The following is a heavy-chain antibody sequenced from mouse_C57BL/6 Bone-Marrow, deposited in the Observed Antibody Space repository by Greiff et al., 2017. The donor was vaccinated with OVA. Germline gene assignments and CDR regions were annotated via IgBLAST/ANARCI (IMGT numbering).Heavy chain of an antibody. CDR3: VSNDAMDY. Sequence: VQLQQPGAELVMPGASVKLSCKASGYTFTSYWMQWVKQRPGQGLEWIGEIDPSDSYTNYNQKFKGKATLTVDTSSSTAYMQLSSLTSEDSAVYYCVSNDAMDYWGQGTSVTVSS. J-gene: IGHJ4*01. CDR2: IDPSDSYT. CDR1: GYTFTSYW. V-gene: IGHV1-50*01.